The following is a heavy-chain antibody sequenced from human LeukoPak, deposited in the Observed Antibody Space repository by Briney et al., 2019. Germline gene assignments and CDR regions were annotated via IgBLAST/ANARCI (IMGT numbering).Heavy chain of an antibody. CDR1: GFTFDDYA. CDR2: ISGSGGST. V-gene: IGHV3-23*01. Sequence: PGRSLRLSCAASGFTFDDYAMHWVRQAPGKGLEWVSAISGSGGSTYYADSVKGRFTISRDNSKNTLYLQMNSLRAEDTAVYYCAKPRIVVVVAASGYWGQGTLVTVSS. D-gene: IGHD2-15*01. J-gene: IGHJ4*02. CDR3: AKPRIVVVVAASGY.